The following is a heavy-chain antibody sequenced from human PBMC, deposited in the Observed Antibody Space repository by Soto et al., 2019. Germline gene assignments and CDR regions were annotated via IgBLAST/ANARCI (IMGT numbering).Heavy chain of an antibody. D-gene: IGHD6-19*01. CDR2: IYYSGST. J-gene: IGHJ4*02. V-gene: IGHV4-59*01. CDR3: AREGSSGWYYFDY. CDR1: GGSISSYY. Sequence: SETLSLTCTVSGGSISSYYWSWIRQPPGKGLEWIGYIYYSGSTNYNPSLKSRVTISVDTSKNQFSLKLSSVTAADTAVYYCAREGSSGWYYFDYWGQGTLVTVSS.